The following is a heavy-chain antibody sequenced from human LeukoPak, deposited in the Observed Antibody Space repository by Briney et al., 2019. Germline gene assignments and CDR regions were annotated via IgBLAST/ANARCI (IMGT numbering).Heavy chain of an antibody. V-gene: IGHV4-34*01. CDR3: ARSPATSWSNFDY. CDR2: IHHSGST. CDR1: VDSFSDHY. Sequence: SETLSLTCAVYVDSFSDHYWTWIRQPPGKGLEWIGEIHHSGSTNYRLSLKSRVSISVDRSKNQFSLKLTSVTAADTAVYYCARSPATSWSNFDYRGQGTLVTVSS. J-gene: IGHJ4*02. D-gene: IGHD2-2*01.